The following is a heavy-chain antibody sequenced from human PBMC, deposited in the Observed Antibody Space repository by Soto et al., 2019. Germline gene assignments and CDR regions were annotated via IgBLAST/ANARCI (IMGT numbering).Heavy chain of an antibody. CDR2: IIPIFGTA. Sequence: GASVKVSCKASGGTFSSYAISWVRQAPGQGLEWMGGIIPIFGTANYAQKFQGRVTITADESTSTAYMELSSLRSEDTAVYYCARETQSYGGNSGNWFDPWGQGTLVTSPQ. J-gene: IGHJ5*02. V-gene: IGHV1-69*13. D-gene: IGHD2-21*02. CDR1: GGTFSSYA. CDR3: ARETQSYGGNSGNWFDP.